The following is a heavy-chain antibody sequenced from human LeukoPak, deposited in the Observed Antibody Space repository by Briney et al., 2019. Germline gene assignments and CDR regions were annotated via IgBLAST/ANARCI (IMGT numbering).Heavy chain of an antibody. CDR3: ARGDYSGRDY. Sequence: TSETLSLTCTVSGGSISTYYWSWIRQPPGKGLEWIGYIYHSGSTYYNPSLKSRVTISVDRSKNQFSLKLSSVTAADTAVYYCARGDYSGRDYWGQGTLVTVSS. D-gene: IGHD4-17*01. CDR2: IYHSGST. CDR1: GGSISTYY. J-gene: IGHJ4*02. V-gene: IGHV4-59*12.